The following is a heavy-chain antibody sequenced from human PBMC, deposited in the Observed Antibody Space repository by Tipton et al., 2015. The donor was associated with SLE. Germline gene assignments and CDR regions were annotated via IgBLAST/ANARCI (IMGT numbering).Heavy chain of an antibody. CDR1: GYSISTGNS. V-gene: IGHV4-38-2*01. Sequence: TLSLTCAVSGYSISTGNSWGWIRQPPGKGLEWIGSVYHTGTTYYNPSLKSRVSMSVDTAKNQFSLKLTSVSAADTAVYYCARNVNTTMDVWGQGTTVTVSS. CDR2: VYHTGTT. J-gene: IGHJ6*02. D-gene: IGHD1-14*01. CDR3: ARNVNTTMDV.